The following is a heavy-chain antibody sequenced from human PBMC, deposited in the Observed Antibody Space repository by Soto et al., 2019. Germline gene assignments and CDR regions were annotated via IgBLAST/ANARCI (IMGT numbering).Heavy chain of an antibody. CDR2: IYYSGST. CDR3: AREPTIYDILTGYYRGAFDI. V-gene: IGHV4-59*01. D-gene: IGHD3-9*01. Sequence: KASETLSLTCTVSGGSISSYYWSWIRQPPGKGLEWIGYIYYSGSTNYNPSLKSRVTISVDTSKNQFSLKLSSVTAADTAVYYCAREPTIYDILTGYYRGAFDIWGQGTMVTVSS. J-gene: IGHJ3*02. CDR1: GGSISSYY.